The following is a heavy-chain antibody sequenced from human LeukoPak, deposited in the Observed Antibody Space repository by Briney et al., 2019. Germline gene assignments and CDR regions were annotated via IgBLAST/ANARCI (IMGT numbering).Heavy chain of an antibody. CDR2: IGASGADT. CDR1: GFTFTNYA. Sequence: GGSLRLSCAASGFTFTNYAMTWVRQAPGKGLEWVSVIGASGADTYYSDSVKGRFTFSRDNSQNTLFLHMSSLRAEDTAVYFCARRPRDTSGYYLGAFHDWGQGTTVTVSS. CDR3: ARRPRDTSGYYLGAFHD. J-gene: IGHJ3*01. V-gene: IGHV3-23*01. D-gene: IGHD3-22*01.